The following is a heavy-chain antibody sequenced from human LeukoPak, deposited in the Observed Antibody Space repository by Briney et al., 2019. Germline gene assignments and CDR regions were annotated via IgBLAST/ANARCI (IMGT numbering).Heavy chain of an antibody. V-gene: IGHV1-2*02. J-gene: IGHJ5*02. D-gene: IGHD6-19*01. CDR3: VTRSYTSGWPT. Sequence: ASVKVSCKASGNTFIGNYIHWVRQARGQGLEWMGWINPNSGGANYAQRFQGRVTMTRDTSVTTAFLDPDRLTSDDTAVYYCVTRSYTSGWPTWGQGTLVTVSS. CDR1: GNTFIGNY. CDR2: INPNSGGA.